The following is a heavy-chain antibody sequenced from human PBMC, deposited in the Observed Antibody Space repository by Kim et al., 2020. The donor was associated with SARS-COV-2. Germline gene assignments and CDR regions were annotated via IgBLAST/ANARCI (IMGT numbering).Heavy chain of an antibody. V-gene: IGHV4-39*01. D-gene: IGHD3-10*01. J-gene: IGHJ4*02. Sequence: SETLSLTCTVSGGSISSSSYYWGWIRQPPGKGLEWIGSIYYSGITYYNPSLKSRVTISVDTSKNQFSLKLSSVTAADTAVYYCARSFLWFGELLPPSWVSFYFDYWVQGTLVTVSS. CDR3: ARSFLWFGELLPPSWVSFYFDY. CDR1: GGSISSSSYY. CDR2: IYYSGIT.